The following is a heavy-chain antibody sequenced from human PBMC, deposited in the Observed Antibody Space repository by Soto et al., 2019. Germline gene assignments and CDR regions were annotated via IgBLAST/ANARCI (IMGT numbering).Heavy chain of an antibody. Sequence: QVQLVESGGGVVQPGRSLRLSCAASGFTFGSYGLHWVRQAPDKGLEWMALIWYDGSSEYYTDSVKGRFTISRDNSKNTLYLQMNSLRADDTAVYYCARDFWVGYSKTIDIWGPGTVVIVSS. J-gene: IGHJ3*02. CDR3: ARDFWVGYSKTIDI. CDR1: GFTFGSYG. V-gene: IGHV3-33*01. CDR2: IWYDGSSE. D-gene: IGHD3-10*01.